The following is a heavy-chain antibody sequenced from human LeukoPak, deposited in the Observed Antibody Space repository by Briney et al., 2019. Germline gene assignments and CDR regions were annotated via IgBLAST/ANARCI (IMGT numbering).Heavy chain of an antibody. CDR1: GYTFTTYG. D-gene: IGHD3-10*01. CDR3: ARSPPSSRENDY. V-gene: IGHV1-18*01. J-gene: IGHJ4*02. Sequence: GASVKVSCKSSGYTFTTYGISWVRQAPGQGLEWMGWISAYNGDTNYAQRLQGRVTMTRDTSISTAYMELSRLTSDDTAVYYCARSPPSSRENDYWGQGTLVTVSS. CDR2: ISAYNGDT.